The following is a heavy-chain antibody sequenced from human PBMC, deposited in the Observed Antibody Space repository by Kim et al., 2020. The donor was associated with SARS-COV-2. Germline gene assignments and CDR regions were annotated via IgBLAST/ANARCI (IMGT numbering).Heavy chain of an antibody. CDR2: ISTRGESI. CDR3: ARSGNGYNAFGI. V-gene: IGHV3-11*01. D-gene: IGHD5-12*01. Sequence: LSLTCAASGLSFSDSYMNWVRQAPGKGLEWLSFISTRGESIFYADSVEGRFTIPRDNAKNSPYLQMNYLRDEDTAVYHCARSGNGYNAFGIWGQGALVTVSS. J-gene: IGHJ4*02. CDR1: GLSFSDSY.